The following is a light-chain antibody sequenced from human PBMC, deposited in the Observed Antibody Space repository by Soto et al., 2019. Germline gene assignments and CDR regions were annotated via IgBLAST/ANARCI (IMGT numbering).Light chain of an antibody. Sequence: QSVLTQPPSASGSPGQSVTISCTGTSSDVGRYNYVPWYQQHPGKAPKLMISEVNKRASGVPDRFSGSKSGNTASLTVSGLQAEDEADYYCSPYAGTPFVFGTGTKVTVL. J-gene: IGLJ1*01. CDR1: SSDVGRYNY. V-gene: IGLV2-8*01. CDR2: EVN. CDR3: SPYAGTPFV.